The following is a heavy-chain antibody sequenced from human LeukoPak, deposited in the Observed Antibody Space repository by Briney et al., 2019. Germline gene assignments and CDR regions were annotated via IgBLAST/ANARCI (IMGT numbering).Heavy chain of an antibody. CDR1: GYTFTGYY. Sequence: ASVKVSCKASGYTFTGYYMHWVRQAPGQGLEWMGIINPSGGSTSYAQKFQGRVTMTRDTSTSTVYMELSSLRSEDTAVYYCARDLGAYYYDSSGYSDYWGQGTLVTVSS. V-gene: IGHV1-46*01. D-gene: IGHD3-22*01. CDR3: ARDLGAYYYDSSGYSDY. J-gene: IGHJ4*02. CDR2: INPSGGST.